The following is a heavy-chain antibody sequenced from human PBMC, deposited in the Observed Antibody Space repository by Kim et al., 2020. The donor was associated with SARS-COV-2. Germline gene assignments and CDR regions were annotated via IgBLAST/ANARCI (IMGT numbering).Heavy chain of an antibody. CDR2: INHSGST. D-gene: IGHD3-10*01. CDR1: GGSFSGYY. V-gene: IGHV4-34*01. CDR3: ARRKPRFGESHWYFDL. J-gene: IGHJ2*01. Sequence: SETLSLTCAVYGGSFSGYYWSWIRQPPGKGLEWIGEINHSGSTNYNPSLKSRVTISVDTSKNQFSLKLSSVTAADTAVYYCARRKPRFGESHWYFDLWGR.